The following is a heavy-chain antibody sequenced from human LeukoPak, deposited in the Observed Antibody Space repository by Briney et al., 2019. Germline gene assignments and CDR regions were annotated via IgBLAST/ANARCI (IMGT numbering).Heavy chain of an antibody. V-gene: IGHV1-18*01. J-gene: IGHJ4*02. CDR3: AREGRRWLQFPFDY. CDR1: GYTFTSYG. Sequence: ASVKVSCKASGYTFTSYGISWVRQAPGQGLEWMGWISAYNGNTNYAQKLRGRVTMTSDTSTSTAYMELRSLRSDDTAVYYCAREGRRWLQFPFDYWGQGTLVTVSS. D-gene: IGHD5-24*01. CDR2: ISAYNGNT.